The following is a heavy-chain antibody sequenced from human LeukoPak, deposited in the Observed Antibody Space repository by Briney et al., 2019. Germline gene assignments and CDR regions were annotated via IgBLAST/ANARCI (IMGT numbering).Heavy chain of an antibody. J-gene: IGHJ6*04. Sequence: GGSLRLSCAASGFTFSSYAMSWVRQALGKGLEWVSSISGSGGSTYYADSVKGRFTISGDNAKNSLYLQMNSLRAEDTAVYYCAELGITMIGGVWGKGTTVTISS. CDR2: ISGSGGST. CDR1: GFTFSSYA. V-gene: IGHV3-23*01. D-gene: IGHD3-10*02. CDR3: AELGITMIGGV.